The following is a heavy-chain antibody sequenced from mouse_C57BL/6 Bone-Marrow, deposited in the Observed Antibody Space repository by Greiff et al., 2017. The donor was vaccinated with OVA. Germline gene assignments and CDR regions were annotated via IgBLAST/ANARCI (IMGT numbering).Heavy chain of an antibody. V-gene: IGHV1-64*01. CDR1: GYTFTSYW. CDR3: ARTAAQATGDY. Sequence: VQLQQPGAELVKPGASVKLSCKASGYTFTSYWMHWVKQRPGQGLEWIGMIHPNSGSTNYNEKFKSKATLTVDKSSSTAYMQLSSLTSEDSAVYYCARTAAQATGDYWGQGTSVTVSS. J-gene: IGHJ4*01. D-gene: IGHD3-2*02. CDR2: IHPNSGST.